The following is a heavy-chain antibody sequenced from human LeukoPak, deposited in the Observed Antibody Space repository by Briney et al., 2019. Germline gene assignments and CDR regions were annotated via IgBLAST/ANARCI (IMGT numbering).Heavy chain of an antibody. Sequence: SQTLSLTCAISGDSVSSNSASWNWIRQSPSRGLEWLGRTYYRSKWRNNYAVSVKSRITISPDTSKNQFPLQLNSVTPEDTAVYYCARGTGDSCKDWGLGTLVTVSS. J-gene: IGHJ4*02. V-gene: IGHV6-1*01. CDR1: GDSVSSNSAS. CDR2: TYYRSKWRN. CDR3: ARGTGDSCKD. D-gene: IGHD3-22*01.